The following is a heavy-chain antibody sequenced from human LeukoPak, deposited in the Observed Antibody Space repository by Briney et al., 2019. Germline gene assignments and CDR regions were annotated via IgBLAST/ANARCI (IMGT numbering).Heavy chain of an antibody. Sequence: ASVKVSCKASGYTFTSYYMHWVRQAPGQGLEWMGGIIPIFGTANYAQKFQGRVTITADESTGTAYMELSRLRSEDTAVYYCARDFWPLNEYNSSWYSKYWGHGTLVTVSS. D-gene: IGHD6-13*01. CDR3: ARDFWPLNEYNSSWYSKY. CDR1: GYTFTSYY. CDR2: IIPIFGTA. V-gene: IGHV1-69*13. J-gene: IGHJ4*01.